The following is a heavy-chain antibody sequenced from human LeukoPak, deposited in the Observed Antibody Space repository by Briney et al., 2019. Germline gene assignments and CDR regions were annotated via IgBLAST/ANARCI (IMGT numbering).Heavy chain of an antibody. D-gene: IGHD5-18*01. Sequence: PSETLSLTCAVYGGSFSGYYWSWIRQPPGKGLEWIGEINHSGSTNYNPSLKSRVTISVDTSKNQFSLKLSSVTAADTAVYYCARYSYGYDYWGQGTLVTVFS. CDR1: GGSFSGYY. V-gene: IGHV4-34*01. J-gene: IGHJ4*02. CDR3: ARYSYGYDY. CDR2: INHSGST.